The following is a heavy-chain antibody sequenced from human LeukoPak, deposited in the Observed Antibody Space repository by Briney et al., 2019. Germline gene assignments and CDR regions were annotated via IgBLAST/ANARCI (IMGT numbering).Heavy chain of an antibody. CDR1: GFTFSNYA. J-gene: IGHJ4*02. V-gene: IGHV3-23*01. CDR2: ISGSAGST. CDR3: AKDVLGIAAAGTRFDY. Sequence: GGSLRLSCAVSGFTFSNYAMTWVRQPPGKGLEWVSSISGSAGSTDYADSVKGRLTISRDNSKNTLYPQMNSLRAEDTAVYYCAKDVLGIAAAGTRFDYWGQGTLVTVSS. D-gene: IGHD6-13*01.